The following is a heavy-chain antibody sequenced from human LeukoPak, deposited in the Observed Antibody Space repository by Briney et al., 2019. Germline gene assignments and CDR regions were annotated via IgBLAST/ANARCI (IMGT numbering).Heavy chain of an antibody. V-gene: IGHV7-4-1*02. CDR2: INTNTGNP. CDR3: ARSLTTVTTFADY. Sequence: ASVKVSCTASGYTFTSYAMNWVRQAPGQGLEWMGWINTNTGNPTYAQGFAGRFVFSLDTSVSTAYLQISSLKAEDTAVYYCARSLTTVTTFADYWGQGTLVAVSS. J-gene: IGHJ4*02. CDR1: GYTFTSYA. D-gene: IGHD4-17*01.